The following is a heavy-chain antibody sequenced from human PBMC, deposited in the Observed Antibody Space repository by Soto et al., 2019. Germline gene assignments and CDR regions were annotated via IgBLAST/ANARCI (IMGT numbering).Heavy chain of an antibody. CDR2: IAPLGHDT. J-gene: IGHJ4*02. Sequence: ASVKVSCKASGYSFIDYYLQWVRQAPGQGLEWMGKIAPLGHDTTYAQIFQGRVTMTSDTSTSTVYMELSSLRPEDTAIYYCARARTMVRGAFDYWGQGALVTVSS. CDR1: GYSFIDYY. D-gene: IGHD3-10*01. V-gene: IGHV1-46*03. CDR3: ARARTMVRGAFDY.